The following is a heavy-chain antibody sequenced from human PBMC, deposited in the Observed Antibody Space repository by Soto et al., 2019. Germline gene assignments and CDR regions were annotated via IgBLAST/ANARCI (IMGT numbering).Heavy chain of an antibody. CDR2: ISGTSDYI. CDR1: GFTFSISS. D-gene: IGHD6-19*01. CDR3: ARFFGSGFDY. Sequence: GGSLRLSCAASGFTFSISSMNWVRQVPGKGLEWVSSISGTSDYIAYADSVKGRFTISRDNAKTSLYLQMDSLRNEDTAVYYCARFFGSGFDYWGQGTLVTVSS. J-gene: IGHJ4*02. V-gene: IGHV3-21*01.